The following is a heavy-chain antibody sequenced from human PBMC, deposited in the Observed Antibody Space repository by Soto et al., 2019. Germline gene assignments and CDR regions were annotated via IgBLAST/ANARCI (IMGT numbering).Heavy chain of an antibody. CDR2: ISYDGSEK. Sequence: QVQPVESGGGVVHPGRSLRLSCAVSGFTFRNFGMHWVRQAPGKGLEWVAVISYDGSEKYYAESVKGRFTVFRDNYKNTLSLQMNSLRSDDTAVYYCVKDSSPGGYFDSWGQGTLVTVSS. CDR3: VKDSSPGGYFDS. V-gene: IGHV3-30*18. CDR1: GFTFRNFG. D-gene: IGHD2-15*01. J-gene: IGHJ4*02.